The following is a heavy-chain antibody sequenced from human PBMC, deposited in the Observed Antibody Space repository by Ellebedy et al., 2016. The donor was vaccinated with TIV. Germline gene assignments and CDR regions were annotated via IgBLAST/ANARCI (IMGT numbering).Heavy chain of an antibody. CDR3: ARDHQGDYGDYDVLWYYYYYGMDV. V-gene: IGHV3-9*01. J-gene: IGHJ6*02. CDR1: GFTFDDYA. Sequence: SLKISCAASGFTFDDYAMHWVRQAPGKGLEWVSGISWNSGSIGYADSVKGRFTISRDNAKNSLYLQMNSLRAEDTAVYYCARDHQGDYGDYDVLWYYYYYGMDVWGQGTTVTVSS. CDR2: ISWNSGSI. D-gene: IGHD4-17*01.